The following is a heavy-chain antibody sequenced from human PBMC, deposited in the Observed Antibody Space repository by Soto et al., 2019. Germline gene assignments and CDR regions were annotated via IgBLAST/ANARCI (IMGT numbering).Heavy chain of an antibody. Sequence: GGSLRLSCAAFGFTFSSYAMSWVRQAPGKGLEWVSAISGSGGSTYYADSVKGRFTISRDNSKNTLYLQMNSLRAEDTAVYYCAKGLAVTDRVGFDYWGQGTLVTVSS. CDR1: GFTFSSYA. CDR2: ISGSGGST. V-gene: IGHV3-23*01. J-gene: IGHJ4*02. D-gene: IGHD2-21*02. CDR3: AKGLAVTDRVGFDY.